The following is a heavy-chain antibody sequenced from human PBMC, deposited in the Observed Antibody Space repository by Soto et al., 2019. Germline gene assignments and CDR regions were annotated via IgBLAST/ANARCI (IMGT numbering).Heavy chain of an antibody. CDR1: GFTFSSYW. D-gene: IGHD4-17*01. CDR3: AREKTSVTTYDAFAI. J-gene: IGHJ3*02. Sequence: PGGSLRLSCAASGFTFSSYWTSWVRQAPGKGLEWVANIKEDGSEKYYVDSVKGRFTISRDNAKNSLYLQMNSLRAEDTAVYYCAREKTSVTTYDAFAIWGQGTMVTVSS. V-gene: IGHV3-7*01. CDR2: IKEDGSEK.